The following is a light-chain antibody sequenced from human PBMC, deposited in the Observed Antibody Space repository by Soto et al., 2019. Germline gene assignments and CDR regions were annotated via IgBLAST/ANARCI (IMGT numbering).Light chain of an antibody. Sequence: QLTPTLSSLSATEKDIDPVARLASQGISSYLAWYQQKPGKAPKLLIYPASTLQSGVSSRFSGSGSGTEFTLTMRSLQPDEFATYYCQGLNIYSEAVGPGTKVDIK. CDR1: QGISSY. CDR3: QGLNIYSEA. CDR2: PAS. J-gene: IGKJ3*01. V-gene: IGKV1-9*01.